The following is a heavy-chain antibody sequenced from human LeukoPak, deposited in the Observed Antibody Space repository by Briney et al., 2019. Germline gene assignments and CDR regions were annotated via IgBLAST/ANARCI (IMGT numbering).Heavy chain of an antibody. CDR3: AKDREVRGDFDY. CDR2: ISYDGSNK. J-gene: IGHJ4*02. D-gene: IGHD3-10*01. CDR1: GFTFSSYG. V-gene: IGHV3-30*18. Sequence: GGSLRLSCAASGFTFSSYGMHWVRQAPGKGLEWVAVISYDGSNKYYADSVKGRFTISRDNSKNTLYLQMNSLRAEDTAVYYCAKDREVRGDFDYWGQGTLVTVSS.